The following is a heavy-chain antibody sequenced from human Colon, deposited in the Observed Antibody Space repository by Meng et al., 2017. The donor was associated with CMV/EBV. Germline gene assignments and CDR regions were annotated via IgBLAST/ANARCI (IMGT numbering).Heavy chain of an antibody. V-gene: IGHV3-15*01. J-gene: IGHJ4*02. D-gene: IGHD4-17*01. CDR3: TTAYGRGTGDY. CDR1: GFPLSNVW. CDR2: IKRKSDGGTA. Sequence: LVVSGGGSVKPGGSLRLLCFTSGFPLSNVWMSWVRQAPGQGLEWVGRIKRKSDGGTADYAAPVKDRFTVSRDDSKTTLYLEMNSLRSEDTAVYYCTTAYGRGTGDYWGQGTLVTVSS.